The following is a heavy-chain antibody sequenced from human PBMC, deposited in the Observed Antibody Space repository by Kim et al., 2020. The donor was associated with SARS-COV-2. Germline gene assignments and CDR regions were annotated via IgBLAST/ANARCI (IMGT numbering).Heavy chain of an antibody. CDR2: ISGSGGST. D-gene: IGHD6-13*01. J-gene: IGHJ4*02. CDR3: AKGMRQQLVRLLAFDY. Sequence: GGSLRLSCAASGFTFSSYAMSWVRQAPGKGLEWVSAISGSGGSTYYADSVKGRFTISRDNSKNTLYLQMNSLRAEDTAVYYCAKGMRQQLVRLLAFDYWGQGTLVTVSS. CDR1: GFTFSSYA. V-gene: IGHV3-23*01.